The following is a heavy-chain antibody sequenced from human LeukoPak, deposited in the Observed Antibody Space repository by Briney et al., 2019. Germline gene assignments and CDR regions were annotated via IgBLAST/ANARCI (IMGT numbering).Heavy chain of an antibody. V-gene: IGHV4-4*07. CDR1: GGSISSYY. J-gene: IGHJ5*02. CDR2: IYTSGST. D-gene: IGHD6-13*01. Sequence: PSETLSLTCTVSGGSISSYYWSWIWQPAGKGLEWIGRIYTSGSTNYNPSLKSRVTMSVDTSKNQFSLKLSSVTAADTAVYYCARDLSLKYSSSWYWFDPWGQGTLVTVSS. CDR3: ARDLSLKYSSSWYWFDP.